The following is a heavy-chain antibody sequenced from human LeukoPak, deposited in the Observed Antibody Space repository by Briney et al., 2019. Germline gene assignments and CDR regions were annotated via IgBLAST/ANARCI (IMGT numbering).Heavy chain of an antibody. D-gene: IGHD3-3*01. CDR1: GFTVSSNY. J-gene: IGHJ6*02. CDR3: GRDAPHFTDFWSGYYRSHYYYYGMDV. Sequence: GGSLRLSCAASGFTVSSNYMSWVRQAPGKGLEWVSVIYSGGSTYYADSVKGRFTISRDNSKNTLYLQMNSLRAEDTAVYYCGRDAPHFTDFWSGYYRSHYYYYGMDVWGQGTTVTVSS. CDR2: IYSGGST. V-gene: IGHV3-53*01.